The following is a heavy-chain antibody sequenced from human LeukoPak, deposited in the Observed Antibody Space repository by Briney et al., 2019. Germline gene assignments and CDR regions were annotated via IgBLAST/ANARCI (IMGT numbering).Heavy chain of an antibody. Sequence: GGSLRLSCAASGFTVRNNYMSWVRRAAGKGLEWVARIYSVGSTYYADSVKGRFTISRDNSKNTLHLQMNSLRAEDTAVYYCARNSGELGAWGQGTLVTVSS. V-gene: IGHV3-53*01. J-gene: IGHJ5*02. D-gene: IGHD2-21*01. CDR3: ARNSGELGA. CDR2: IYSVGST. CDR1: GFTVRNNY.